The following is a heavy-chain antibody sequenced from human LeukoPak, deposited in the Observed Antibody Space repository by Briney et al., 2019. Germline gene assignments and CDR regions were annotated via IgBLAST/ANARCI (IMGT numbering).Heavy chain of an antibody. CDR3: ARVGYCSTTNCRSWFDP. Sequence: GASAKVSCKASGYTFTSYDINWVRQATGQGLEWMGWMNPNSGNTGYAQKFQGRVTMTTNTSISTAYMELSSLRSEDTAVYYCARVGYCSTTNCRSWFDPWGQGTLVTVSS. CDR2: MNPNSGNT. V-gene: IGHV1-8*01. J-gene: IGHJ5*02. CDR1: GYTFTSYD. D-gene: IGHD2-2*01.